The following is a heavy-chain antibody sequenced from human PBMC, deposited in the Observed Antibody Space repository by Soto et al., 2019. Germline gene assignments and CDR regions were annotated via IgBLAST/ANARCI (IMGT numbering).Heavy chain of an antibody. J-gene: IGHJ4*02. V-gene: IGHV4-59*01. Sequence: PSETLSLTCTVSGGSISSYYWSWIRQPPGKGLEWIGYIYYSGSTNYNPSLKSRVTISVDTSKNQFSLKLSSVTAADTAVYYCARVSHSLGSAPFDYWGQGTLVTVSS. D-gene: IGHD3-10*01. CDR3: ARVSHSLGSAPFDY. CDR2: IYYSGST. CDR1: GGSISSYY.